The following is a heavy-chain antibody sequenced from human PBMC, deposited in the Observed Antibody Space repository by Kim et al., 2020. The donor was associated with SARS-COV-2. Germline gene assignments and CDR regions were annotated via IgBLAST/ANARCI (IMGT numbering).Heavy chain of an antibody. D-gene: IGHD3-10*01. CDR1: GLTFNNYV. CDR2: ISASGGST. CDR3: ATTASGGVRGWYFDL. Sequence: GGSLRLSCAASGLTFNNYVMSWVRQAPGKGLEWVSAISASGGSTYYADSVKGRFTISRDNSKNTLYLQMNSLRAEDTAVYYCATTASGGVRGWYFDLWGRGTLVTVSS. J-gene: IGHJ2*01. V-gene: IGHV3-23*01.